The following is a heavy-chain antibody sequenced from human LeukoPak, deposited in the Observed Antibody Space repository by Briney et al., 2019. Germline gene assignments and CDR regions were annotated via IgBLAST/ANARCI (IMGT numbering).Heavy chain of an antibody. D-gene: IGHD1-26*01. CDR3: ARLSGSPHPPFDY. CDR2: IYYSGST. Sequence: SETLSLTCTVSGGSINNYYWTWIRQPPGKGLEWIGYIYYSGSTYYNPSLKSRVTISVDTSKNQFSLKLTSVTAADTAVYYCARLSGSPHPPFDYWGEGTLVTVFS. J-gene: IGHJ4*02. V-gene: IGHV4-59*08. CDR1: GGSINNYY.